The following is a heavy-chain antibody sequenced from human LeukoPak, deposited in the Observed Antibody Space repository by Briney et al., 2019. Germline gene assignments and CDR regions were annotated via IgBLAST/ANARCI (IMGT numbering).Heavy chain of an antibody. CDR3: ARARWLQYPTVDY. J-gene: IGHJ4*02. CDR2: ISSSSSTI. Sequence: GGSLRLSCAASGFTFSSFGMNWVRQAPGKGLEWVSYISSSSSTIYYADSVKGRFTISRDNAKNSLYLQMNSLRAEDTAVYYCARARWLQYPTVDYWGQGTLVTVSS. V-gene: IGHV3-48*01. CDR1: GFTFSSFG. D-gene: IGHD5-24*01.